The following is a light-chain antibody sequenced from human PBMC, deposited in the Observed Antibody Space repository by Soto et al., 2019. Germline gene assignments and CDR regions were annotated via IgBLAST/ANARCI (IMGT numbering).Light chain of an antibody. CDR1: QDISNY. J-gene: IGKJ5*01. V-gene: IGKV1-39*02. Sequence: INCQASQDISNYLNWYQQKPGKAPKLLTYEASSLQSGVPLRFSGSEDGTDFTLAITGLQQEHFANYYGPQLSSWLTCGHGTQREIK. CDR3: PQLSSWLT. CDR2: EAS.